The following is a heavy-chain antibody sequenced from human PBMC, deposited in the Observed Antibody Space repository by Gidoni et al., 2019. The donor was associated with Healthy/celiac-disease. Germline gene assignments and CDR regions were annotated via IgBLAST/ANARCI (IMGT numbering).Heavy chain of an antibody. CDR1: GGSISSYY. Sequence: QVQLPESGPGLVKPSETLSLTCTVSGGSISSYYWSWIRQPPGKELEWIGYIYYSGSTNYNPSLKSRVTISVDTSKNQFSLKLSAVTAADTAVYYCARSSPGYNWKRLGIDYWGQGTLVTVSS. CDR3: ARSSPGYNWKRLGIDY. CDR2: IYYSGST. J-gene: IGHJ4*02. V-gene: IGHV4-59*01. D-gene: IGHD1-1*01.